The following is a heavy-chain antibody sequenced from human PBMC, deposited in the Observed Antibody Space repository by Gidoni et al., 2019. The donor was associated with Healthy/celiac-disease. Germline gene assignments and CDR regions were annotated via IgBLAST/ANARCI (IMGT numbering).Heavy chain of an antibody. CDR3: ARGLLWFGELPPFDY. CDR2: INPNSGGT. J-gene: IGHJ4*02. V-gene: IGHV1-2*02. Sequence: QVQLVQSGAEVKKPGASVKVSCKASGYTLTGYYMHWVRQDPGQGLEWMGWINPNSGGTNYAQKFQGRVTMTRDTSISTAYMELSRLRSDATAVYYCARGLLWFGELPPFDYWGQGTLVTVSS. D-gene: IGHD3-10*01. CDR1: GYTLTGYY.